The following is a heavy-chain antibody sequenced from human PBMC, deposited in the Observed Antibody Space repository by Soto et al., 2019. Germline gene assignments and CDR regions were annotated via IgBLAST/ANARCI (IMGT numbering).Heavy chain of an antibody. CDR3: VREGSGWNSRGSFDF. CDR2: ISGSGGST. D-gene: IGHD6-19*01. CDR1: GFTFSSYA. J-gene: IGHJ3*01. V-gene: IGHV3-23*01. Sequence: GGSLRLSCAASGFTFSSYAMSWARQAPGKGLEWVSAISGSGGSTYYADSVKGRFTISRDNSKNTLYMQMNSLRDEDTAIYYCVREGSGWNSRGSFDFWGRGTMVTVSS.